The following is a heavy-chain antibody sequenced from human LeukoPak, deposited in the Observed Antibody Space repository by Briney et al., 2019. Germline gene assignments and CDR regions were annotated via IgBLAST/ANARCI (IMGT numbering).Heavy chain of an antibody. CDR2: ISYDGSNK. V-gene: IGHV3-30*18. CDR1: GFTFSSYG. Sequence: GGSLRLSCAASGFTFSSYGMHWVRQAPGKGLEWVALISYDGSNKYYADPVKGRFAISRDNSKNTLHLQMNSLRAEDTAVYYCAKDIRLRLGDPSFPSFDYWGQGTLVTVSS. J-gene: IGHJ4*02. CDR3: AKDIRLRLGDPSFPSFDY. D-gene: IGHD3-16*01.